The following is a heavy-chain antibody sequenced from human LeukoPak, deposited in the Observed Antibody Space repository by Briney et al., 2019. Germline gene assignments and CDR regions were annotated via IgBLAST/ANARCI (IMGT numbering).Heavy chain of an antibody. CDR2: ISSNGGST. CDR3: ARAGQWELLYFDY. CDR1: GVTFSSCG. J-gene: IGHJ4*02. V-gene: IGHV3-64*01. Sequence: GSLRLSCAASGVTFSSCGMHWVRQAPGKGLEYVSAISSNGGSTYYANSVKGRFTISRDNSKNTLYLQMGSLRAEDMAVYYCARAGQWELLYFDYWGQGTLVTVSS. D-gene: IGHD1-26*01.